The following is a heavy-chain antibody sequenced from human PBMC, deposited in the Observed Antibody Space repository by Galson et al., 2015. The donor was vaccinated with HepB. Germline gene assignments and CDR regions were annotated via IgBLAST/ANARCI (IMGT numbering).Heavy chain of an antibody. Sequence: SLRLSCAASGFTFSSYGMHWVRQAPGNGLEWVAVIWYDGSNKYYADSVKGRFTISRDNSKNTLYLQMNSLRAEDTAVYYCARGGDYSNYWGHYYYGMDVWGQGTTVTVSS. CDR1: GFTFSSYG. J-gene: IGHJ6*02. CDR3: ARGGDYSNYWGHYYYGMDV. V-gene: IGHV3-33*01. CDR2: IWYDGSNK. D-gene: IGHD4-11*01.